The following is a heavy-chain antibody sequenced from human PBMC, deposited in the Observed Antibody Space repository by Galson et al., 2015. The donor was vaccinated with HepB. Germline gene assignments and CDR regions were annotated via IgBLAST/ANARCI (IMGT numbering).Heavy chain of an antibody. D-gene: IGHD1-26*01. CDR3: ARDFGVGATISAFFDY. CDR2: IIPIFGTA. J-gene: IGHJ4*02. Sequence: SVKVSCKASGYTFTSYGISWVRQAPGQGLEWMGGIIPIFGTANYAQKFQGRVTITADESTSTAYMELSSLRSEDTAVYYCARDFGVGATISAFFDYWGQGTLVTVSS. V-gene: IGHV1-69*13. CDR1: GYTFTSYG.